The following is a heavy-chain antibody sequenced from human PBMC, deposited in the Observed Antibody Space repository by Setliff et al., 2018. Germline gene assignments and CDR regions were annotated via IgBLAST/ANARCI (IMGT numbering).Heavy chain of an antibody. CDR2: IIPILGIA. CDR1: GGTFSSYA. Sequence: SVKVSCKASGGTFSSYAISWVRQAPGQGLEWMGGIIPILGIANYAQKFQGRVTITADKSTSTAYMELSSLRSEGTAVYYCARESGYDSLAAFDIWGQGTMVTVSS. V-gene: IGHV1-69*10. CDR3: ARESGYDSLAAFDI. D-gene: IGHD5-12*01. J-gene: IGHJ3*02.